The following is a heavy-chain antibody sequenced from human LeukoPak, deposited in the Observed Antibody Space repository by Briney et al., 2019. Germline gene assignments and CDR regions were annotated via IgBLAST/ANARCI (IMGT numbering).Heavy chain of an antibody. J-gene: IGHJ4*02. CDR1: GGSISSYY. Sequence: SETLSLTCTVSGGSISSYYWSWIRQPPGKRLEWIGHIYYSGSTNYNPSLKSRVTTSVDTSKNQFSLKLSSVTAADTAVYYCASRSSIWSGYQDTLYYFDSWGQGTLVTVSS. CDR3: ASRSSIWSGYQDTLYYFDS. D-gene: IGHD3-3*01. V-gene: IGHV4-59*01. CDR2: IYYSGST.